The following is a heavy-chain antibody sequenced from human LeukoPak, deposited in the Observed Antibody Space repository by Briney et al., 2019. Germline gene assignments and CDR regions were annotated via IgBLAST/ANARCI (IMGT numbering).Heavy chain of an antibody. CDR3: ARAETAAGSY. CDR1: GFTFSSYA. Sequence: GGSLRLSCAASGFTFSSYAMSWVRQAPGKGLEWVSGISGNGGNTNYADSVKGRLTISRDNFKNTVYLQMNNLRAEDTAVYYCARAETAAGSYWGQGTLVTVSS. D-gene: IGHD6-13*01. CDR2: ISGNGGNT. J-gene: IGHJ4*02. V-gene: IGHV3-23*01.